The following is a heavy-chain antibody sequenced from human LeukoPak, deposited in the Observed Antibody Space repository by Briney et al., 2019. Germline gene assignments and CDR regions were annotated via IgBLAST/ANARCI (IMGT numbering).Heavy chain of an antibody. Sequence: GGSLRLSCTASGFNFNIYSMDWIRLTPGKGLEWISFINSGSSIKYYGDSVKGRFTISRDNAKNSLYLQMNSLRAEDTAVYYCARDRPMVRGVIYDAFDIWGQGTMVTVSS. CDR3: ARDRPMVRGVIYDAFDI. CDR2: INSGSSIK. V-gene: IGHV3-48*04. CDR1: GFNFNIYS. J-gene: IGHJ3*02. D-gene: IGHD3-10*01.